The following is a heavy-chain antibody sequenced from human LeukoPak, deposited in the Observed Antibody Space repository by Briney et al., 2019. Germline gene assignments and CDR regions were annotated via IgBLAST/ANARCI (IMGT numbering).Heavy chain of an antibody. V-gene: IGHV3-48*03. J-gene: IGHJ4*02. CDR1: GLTFSSYE. CDR3: AREVFGELLGMDY. D-gene: IGHD1-26*01. CDR2: ISSSGSTI. Sequence: GGSLRLSCAASGLTFSSYEMNWVRQAPGKGLEWVSYISSSGSTIYYADSVKGRFTISRDNAKNSLYLQMNSLRAEDTAVYYCAREVFGELLGMDYWGQGTLVTVSS.